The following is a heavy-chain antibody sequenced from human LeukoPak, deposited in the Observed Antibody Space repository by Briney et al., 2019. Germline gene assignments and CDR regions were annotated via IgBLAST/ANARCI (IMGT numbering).Heavy chain of an antibody. CDR3: AREGAGSGEFDY. J-gene: IGHJ4*02. CDR1: GFTFSSYG. Sequence: PGRSLRLSCAASGFTFSSYGMHWVRQAPGKGLEWVAVIWYDGSNKYYADSVKGRFTISRDNSKNTLYLQMNSLRAEDTAVYYCAREGAGSGEFDYRGQGTLVTVSS. CDR2: IWYDGSNK. V-gene: IGHV3-33*01. D-gene: IGHD6-25*01.